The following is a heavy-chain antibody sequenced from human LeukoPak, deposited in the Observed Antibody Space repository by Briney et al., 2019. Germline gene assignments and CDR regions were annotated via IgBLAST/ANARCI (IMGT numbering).Heavy chain of an antibody. CDR1: GFTFSNYA. J-gene: IGHJ4*02. Sequence: GGSLRLSCTASGFTFSNYAMSWVRQAPGKGLEWVSTISGSDGSTYYADSVKGRFTISRDNSKNTLYLQMNSLRVDDTAIYYCAKGRGYCTGGSCYSDYWGQGTLVTVSS. V-gene: IGHV3-23*01. CDR3: AKGRGYCTGGSCYSDY. D-gene: IGHD2-15*01. CDR2: ISGSDGST.